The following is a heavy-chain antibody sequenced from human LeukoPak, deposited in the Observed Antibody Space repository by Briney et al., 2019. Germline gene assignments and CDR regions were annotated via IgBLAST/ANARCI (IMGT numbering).Heavy chain of an antibody. V-gene: IGHV1-46*01. CDR3: ARVGLSDCSGGSCPPYYYMDV. CDR2: INPSGGST. Sequence: ASVKVSCKASGYTFTSYYMHWVRQAPGQGLERMGIINPSGGSTSYAQKFQGRVTMTRDMSTSTVYMELSSLRSEDTAVYYCARVGLSDCSGGSCPPYYYMDVWGKGTTVTVSS. J-gene: IGHJ6*03. D-gene: IGHD2-15*01. CDR1: GYTFTSYY.